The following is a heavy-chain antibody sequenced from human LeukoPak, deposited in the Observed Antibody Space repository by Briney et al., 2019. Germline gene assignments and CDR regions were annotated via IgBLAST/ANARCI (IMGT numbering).Heavy chain of an antibody. CDR3: ARVHYDYVWGSYRPNWFDP. CDR1: GGSFSGYY. D-gene: IGHD3-16*02. V-gene: IGHV4-34*01. J-gene: IGHJ5*02. CDR2: INHSGST. Sequence: SETLSLTCAVYGGSFSGYYWSWIRQPPGKGLEWIGEINHSGSTNYNPSLKSRVTISVDTSKNQFSLKLSSVTAADTAVYYCARVHYDYVWGSYRPNWFDPWGQGTLVTVSS.